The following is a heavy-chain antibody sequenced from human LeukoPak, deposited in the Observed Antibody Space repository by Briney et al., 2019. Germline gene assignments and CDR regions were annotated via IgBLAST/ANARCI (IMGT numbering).Heavy chain of an antibody. D-gene: IGHD3-10*01. CDR3: ARDGSKWFGGPDWFDP. V-gene: IGHV4-39*07. CDR1: GDSIRSTSYY. Sequence: PSETLSLTCIVSGDSIRSTSYYWSWIRQPPGKGLEWIGEINHSGSTNYNPSLKSRVTISVDTSKNQFSLKLSSVTAADTAVYYCARDGSKWFGGPDWFDPWGQGTLVTVSS. CDR2: INHSGST. J-gene: IGHJ5*02.